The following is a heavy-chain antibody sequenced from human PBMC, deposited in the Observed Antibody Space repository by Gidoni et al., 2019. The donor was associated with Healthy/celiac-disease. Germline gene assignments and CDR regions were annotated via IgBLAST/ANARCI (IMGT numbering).Heavy chain of an antibody. D-gene: IGHD2-15*01. CDR2: ISGSGGST. J-gene: IGHJ4*02. V-gene: IGHV3-23*01. CDR3: AKGENSIVVVAHG. CDR1: GFTFSSYA. Sequence: EVQLLVSGGGLVQPGGSLRLSCAASGFTFSSYAMCWVRQAPGKGLEWVSAISGSGGSTYYADSVKGRFTISRDNSKNTLYLQMNSLRAEDTAVYYCAKGENSIVVVAHGWGQGTLVTVSS.